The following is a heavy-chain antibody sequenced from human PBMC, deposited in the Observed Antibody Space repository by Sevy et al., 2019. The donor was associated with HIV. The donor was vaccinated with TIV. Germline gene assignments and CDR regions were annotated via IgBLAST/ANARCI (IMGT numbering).Heavy chain of an antibody. Sequence: ASVKVSCKASGYTFTSYGISWVRQAPGQGLEWMGWISAYNGNTNYAQKLQGRVTMTTDTSTSTAYMELRSLRSDDTAVYYCARLNSSSWYRYYYYYGMDVWGQGTTVTVSS. CDR1: GYTFTSYG. CDR3: ARLNSSSWYRYYYYYGMDV. V-gene: IGHV1-18*01. J-gene: IGHJ6*02. D-gene: IGHD6-13*01. CDR2: ISAYNGNT.